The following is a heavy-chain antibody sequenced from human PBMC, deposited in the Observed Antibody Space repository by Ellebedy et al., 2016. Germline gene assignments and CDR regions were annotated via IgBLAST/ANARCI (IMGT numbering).Heavy chain of an antibody. J-gene: IGHJ5*02. Sequence: DSVKGRFTISRDNSKNTLYLQMNSLRAEDTAVYYCARGLYFDSSGYHFWFDPWGQGTLVTVSS. V-gene: IGHV3-30*01. CDR3: ARGLYFDSSGYHFWFDP. D-gene: IGHD3-22*01.